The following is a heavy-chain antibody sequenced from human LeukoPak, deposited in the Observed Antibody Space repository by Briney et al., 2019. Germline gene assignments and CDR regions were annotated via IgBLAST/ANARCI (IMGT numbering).Heavy chain of an antibody. D-gene: IGHD6-19*01. CDR3: ARGIDTSGWYDY. Sequence: PSETLSLTCAVSGSSINSGYYWGWIRQPTGKGLEWIGSIYHSGSTYYNPSLKSRVTISVDTSKNHFSLKLSSVTAADTAVYYCARGIDTSGWYDYWGQGTLVTVSS. CDR2: IYHSGST. CDR1: GSSINSGYY. V-gene: IGHV4-38-2*01. J-gene: IGHJ4*02.